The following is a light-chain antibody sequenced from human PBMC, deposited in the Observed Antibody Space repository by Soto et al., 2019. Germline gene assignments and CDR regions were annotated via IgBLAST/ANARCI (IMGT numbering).Light chain of an antibody. CDR1: QSINNL. J-gene: IGKJ4*01. CDR3: QQYDSDPLT. CDR2: DVS. V-gene: IGKV1-5*01. Sequence: DVQMTQSPSTLSASVGDRVISTCRASQSINNLLAWYQQKPGKAPKFLIYDVSTLESGVPSRFSGSGSGTEFTLTISCLQPEDFATYYCQQYDSDPLTFGGGTKVDIK.